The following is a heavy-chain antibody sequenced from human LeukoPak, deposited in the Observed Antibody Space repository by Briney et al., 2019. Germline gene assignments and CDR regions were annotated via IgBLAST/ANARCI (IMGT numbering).Heavy chain of an antibody. V-gene: IGHV4-61*02. CDR3: ARSGGPDYYDSSAFEI. D-gene: IGHD3-22*01. CDR1: GGSISSVSFY. CDR2: IYSSGST. Sequence: TSSETLSLTCTVSGGSISSVSFYWNWIRQPAGKGLEWIERIYSSGSTHYNPSLKSRVTISLDTSKNQFSLKLSSVTAADTAMFYCARSGGPDYYDSSAFEIWGQGTMVTVSS. J-gene: IGHJ3*02.